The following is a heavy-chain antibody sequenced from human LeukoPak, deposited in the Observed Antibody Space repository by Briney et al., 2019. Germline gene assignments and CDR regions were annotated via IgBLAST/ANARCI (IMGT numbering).Heavy chain of an antibody. CDR3: ARERRDYYYGMDV. CDR1: GGSFSGYY. Sequence: PSETLSLTCAVYGGSFSGYYWSWIRQPPGKGLEWIGEINHSGSTNYNPSLKSRVTISVDTSKNQFSLKLSSVTAADTAVYYCARERRDYYYGMDVRGKGTTVTVSS. J-gene: IGHJ6*04. CDR2: INHSGST. D-gene: IGHD1-1*01. V-gene: IGHV4-34*01.